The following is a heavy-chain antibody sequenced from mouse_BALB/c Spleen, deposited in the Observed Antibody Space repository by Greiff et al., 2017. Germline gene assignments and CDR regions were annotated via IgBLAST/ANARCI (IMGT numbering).Heavy chain of an antibody. Sequence: EVQVVESGGGLVKLGGSLKLSCAASGFTFSSYYMSWVRQTPEKRLELVAAINSNGGSTYYPDTVKGRFTISRDNAKNTLYLQMSSLKSEDTALYYCARHKVGYAMDYWGQGTSVTVSS. CDR3: ARHKVGYAMDY. J-gene: IGHJ4*01. V-gene: IGHV5-6-2*01. CDR2: INSNGGST. D-gene: IGHD1-3*01. CDR1: GFTFSSYY.